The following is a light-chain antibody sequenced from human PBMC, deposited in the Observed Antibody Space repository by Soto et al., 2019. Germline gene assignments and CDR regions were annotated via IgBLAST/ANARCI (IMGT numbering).Light chain of an antibody. J-gene: IGLJ2*01. CDR3: SSYTTSGTVV. CDR1: SGDVGAYNY. CDR2: EVS. V-gene: IGLV2-14*01. Sequence: QSVLTQPASVSGSPGQSITVSCTGTSGDVGAYNYVSWYQHHPGKAPKLLLYEVSNRPSGVSNRFSGSKSGSTASLTISGLQAEYEAAYFCSSYTTSGTVVFGGGTQLTVL.